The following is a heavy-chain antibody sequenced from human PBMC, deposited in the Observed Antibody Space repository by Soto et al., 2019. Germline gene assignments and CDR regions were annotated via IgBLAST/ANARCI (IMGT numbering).Heavy chain of an antibody. CDR3: AKDGGHGARMHICGMDV. Sequence: ASVKGSCKASGYPFINYGINWVRQAPGQGLEWMGWISGHNGGTNYGPKFRDRITMATDTSSKTAYLELRSLRSDDTAVYYCAKDGGHGARMHICGMDVWGQWTTVSGSS. V-gene: IGHV1-18*01. CDR1: GYPFINYG. J-gene: IGHJ6*02. CDR2: ISGHNGGT. D-gene: IGHD2-21*01.